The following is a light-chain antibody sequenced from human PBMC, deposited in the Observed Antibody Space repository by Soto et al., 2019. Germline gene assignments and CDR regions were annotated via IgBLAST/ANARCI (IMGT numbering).Light chain of an antibody. Sequence: DVVVTQSPLSLPVTLGQPASLSCRSSQSLVHSDGNTYLNWFQQRPGHSPRRLIYKVSNRDSGVPDRFSGSGSGTDFTLRISRVEAEDVGVYYCMQGTQWPWTFCQGTKVEI. J-gene: IGKJ1*01. CDR1: QSLVHSDGNTY. CDR3: MQGTQWPWT. V-gene: IGKV2-30*02. CDR2: KVS.